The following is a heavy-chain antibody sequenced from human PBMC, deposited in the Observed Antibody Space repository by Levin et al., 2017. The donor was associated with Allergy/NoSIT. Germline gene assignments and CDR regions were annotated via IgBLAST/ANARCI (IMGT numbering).Heavy chain of an antibody. J-gene: IGHJ4*02. Sequence: GESLKISCAASGFTFSSYAMSWVRQAPGKGLEWVSAISGSGGSTYYADSVKGRFTISRDNSKNTLYLQMNSLRAEDTAVYYCAKEGGYDYGIALDYWGQGTLVTVSS. D-gene: IGHD4-17*01. CDR1: GFTFSSYA. V-gene: IGHV3-23*01. CDR2: ISGSGGST. CDR3: AKEGGYDYGIALDY.